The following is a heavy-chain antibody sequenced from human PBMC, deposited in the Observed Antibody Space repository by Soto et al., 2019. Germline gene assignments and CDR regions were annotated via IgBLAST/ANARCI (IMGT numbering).Heavy chain of an antibody. J-gene: IGHJ5*02. CDR2: ISDSGHYI. CDR3: STSALALPYSASHWSDP. V-gene: IGHV3-21*01. CDR1: GFTFSTYG. Sequence: GGSLRLSCAASGFTFSTYGMNWVRQAPGKGLEWLSSISDSGHYIYYADSVKGRFTISRDNAKNSLFLQMNSLRGEDTAVYYSSTSALALPYSASHWSDPWGHGTLVTVSS. D-gene: IGHD2-2*01.